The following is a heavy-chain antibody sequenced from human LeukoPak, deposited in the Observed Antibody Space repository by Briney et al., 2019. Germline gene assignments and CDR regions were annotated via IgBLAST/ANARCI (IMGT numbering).Heavy chain of an antibody. CDR3: ARHPYPYSSRYQPDY. CDR1: GYSFTSYW. Sequence: GESLKISCKGSGYSFTSYWIGWARQMPGKGLEWMGIIYPGDSDTRYSPSFQGQVTISADKSISTAHLQWSSLKASDTAMYYCARHPYPYSSRYQPDYWGQGTLVTVSS. V-gene: IGHV5-51*01. CDR2: IYPGDSDT. J-gene: IGHJ4*02. D-gene: IGHD6-13*01.